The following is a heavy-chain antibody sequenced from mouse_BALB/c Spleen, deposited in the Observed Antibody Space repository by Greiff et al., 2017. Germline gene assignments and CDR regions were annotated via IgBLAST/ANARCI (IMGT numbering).Heavy chain of an antibody. V-gene: IGHV1-87*01. Sequence: VQLQQSGAELARPGASVKLSCKASGYTFTSYWMQWVKQRPGQGLEWIGAIYPGDGDTRYTQKFKGKATLTADKSSSTAYMQLSSLASEDSAVYYCAGAYDYEGFAYWGQGTLVTVSA. CDR3: AGAYDYEGFAY. J-gene: IGHJ3*01. CDR2: IYPGDGDT. CDR1: GYTFTSYW. D-gene: IGHD2-4*01.